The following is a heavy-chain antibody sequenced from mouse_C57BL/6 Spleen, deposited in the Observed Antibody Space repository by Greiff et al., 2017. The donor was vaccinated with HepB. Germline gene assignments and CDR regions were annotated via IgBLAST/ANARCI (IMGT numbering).Heavy chain of an antibody. CDR2: ISSGSSTI. V-gene: IGHV5-17*01. J-gene: IGHJ4*01. CDR3: ARDGNYVYYAMDY. CDR1: GFTFSDYG. Sequence: EVQRVESGGGLVKPGGSLKLSCAASGFTFSDYGMHWVRQAPEKGLEWVAYISSGSSTIYYADTVKGRFTISRDNAKNTLFLQMTSLRSEDTAMYYCARDGNYVYYAMDYWGQGTSVTVSS. D-gene: IGHD2-1*01.